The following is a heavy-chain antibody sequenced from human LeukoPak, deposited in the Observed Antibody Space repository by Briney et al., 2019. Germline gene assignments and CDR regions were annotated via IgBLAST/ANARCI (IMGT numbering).Heavy chain of an antibody. D-gene: IGHD5-18*01. J-gene: IGHJ4*02. Sequence: GASVKVSCKASGYTFTSYYMHWVRQAPGQGLEWMGIINPSGGSTSYAQKFQGRVTMTRDTSTSTVYMELSSLRSEDTAVYYCARDGYVDTAMVTLGREYYFDYWGQGTLVIVSS. CDR3: ARDGYVDTAMVTLGREYYFDY. CDR2: INPSGGST. CDR1: GYTFTSYY. V-gene: IGHV1-46*01.